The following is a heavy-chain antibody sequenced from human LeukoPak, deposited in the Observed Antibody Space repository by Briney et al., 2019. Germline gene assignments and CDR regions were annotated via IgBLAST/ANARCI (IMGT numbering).Heavy chain of an antibody. CDR2: TYYRSKWYN. Sequence: SQTLSLTCAISGDSVSSNSAAWNWIRQSPSRGLEWLGRTYYRSKWYNDYAVSVKSRITINPDTSKNQFSLKLSSVTAADTAVYYCARGVEYNWNYNWFDPWGQGTLVTVSS. CDR3: ARGVEYNWNYNWFDP. CDR1: GDSVSSNSAA. V-gene: IGHV6-1*01. D-gene: IGHD1-7*01. J-gene: IGHJ5*02.